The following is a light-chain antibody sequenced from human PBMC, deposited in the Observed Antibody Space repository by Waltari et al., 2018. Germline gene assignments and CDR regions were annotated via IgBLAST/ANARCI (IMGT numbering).Light chain of an antibody. J-gene: IGKJ4*01. V-gene: IGKV1-33*01. CDR1: QDIYNS. Sequence: DIQMTQSPSSLSASVGDRVTITCQANQDIYNSLNWYQQQPGKAPNLLIYGASNLEPGVPSRFSGSGSGTHFTFTISILQPDDFATYYCQQYDTPLSFGGGTKVAIK. CDR2: GAS. CDR3: QQYDTPLS.